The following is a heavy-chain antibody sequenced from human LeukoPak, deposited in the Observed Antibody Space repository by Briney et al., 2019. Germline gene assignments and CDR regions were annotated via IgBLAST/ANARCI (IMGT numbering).Heavy chain of an antibody. CDR1: GYTFIGYY. J-gene: IGHJ6*03. D-gene: IGHD6-13*01. CDR3: ARGYSSSWYGPPYYYYYMDV. CDR2: INPNSGGT. Sequence: ASVKVSCKASGYTFIGYYMHWVRQAPGQGLEWMGWINPNSGGTNYAQKFQGRVTMTRDTSISTAYMELSRLRSDDTAVYYCARGYSSSWYGPPYYYYYMDVWGKGTTVTVSS. V-gene: IGHV1-2*02.